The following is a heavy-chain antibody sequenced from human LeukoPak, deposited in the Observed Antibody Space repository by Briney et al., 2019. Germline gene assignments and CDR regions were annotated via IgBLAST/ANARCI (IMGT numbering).Heavy chain of an antibody. CDR3: AKVGAMSIYFCFHYMDV. CDR1: GFTFDDYA. D-gene: IGHD1-26*01. J-gene: IGHJ6*03. Sequence: PGGSLRLSCAASGFTFDDYAMHWVRQVPGKGLEWVSLISGDGGSTYYADSVKGRFTISRDNSKNSLYLQMNSLRTEDTALYYCAKVGAMSIYFCFHYMDVWGRGTTVTVSS. V-gene: IGHV3-43*02. CDR2: ISGDGGST.